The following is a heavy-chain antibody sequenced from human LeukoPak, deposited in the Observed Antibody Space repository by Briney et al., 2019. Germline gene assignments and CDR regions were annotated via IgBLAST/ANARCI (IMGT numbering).Heavy chain of an antibody. CDR1: GSTFRSYG. CDR2: LSSGDST. J-gene: IGHJ6*04. D-gene: IGHD3-10*02. CDR3: AELGITMIGGV. Sequence: GGTLRLSCVASGSTFRSYGMSWVRQAPGKGLEWVSSLSSGDSTYYADSVKGRFTISRDNAKNSLYLQMNSLRAEDTAVYYCAELGITMIGGVWGKGTTVTISS. V-gene: IGHV3-23*01.